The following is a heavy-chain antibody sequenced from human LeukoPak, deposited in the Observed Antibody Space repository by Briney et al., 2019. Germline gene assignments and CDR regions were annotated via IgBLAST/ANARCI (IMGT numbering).Heavy chain of an antibody. CDR3: ATGRRPYAGPNWYFDL. CDR1: GYTFTSYG. J-gene: IGHJ2*01. Sequence: ASVKVSCKASGYTFTSYGISWVRQARGQGLEWMGWISAYNGNTNYAQKLQGRVTMTTDTSTSTAYMELRSLRSDDTAVYYCATGRRPYAGPNWYFDLWGRGTLVTVSS. CDR2: ISAYNGNT. D-gene: IGHD6-13*01. V-gene: IGHV1-18*01.